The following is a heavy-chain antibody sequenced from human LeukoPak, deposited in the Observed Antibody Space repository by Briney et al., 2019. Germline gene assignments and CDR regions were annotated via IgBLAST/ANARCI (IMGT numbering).Heavy chain of an antibody. J-gene: IGHJ4*02. CDR3: ARRGSGYYYVFDY. CDR2: IYYSGST. V-gene: IGHV4-39*01. Sequence: SETLSLTCTVSGGSISSSSYYWGWIRQPPGKGLEWIGSIYYSGSTYYNPSLKSRVTISVDTSKNQFSLKLSSVTAADTAVYYCARRGSGYYYVFDYWGQGTLVTVSS. D-gene: IGHD3-22*01. CDR1: GGSISSSSYY.